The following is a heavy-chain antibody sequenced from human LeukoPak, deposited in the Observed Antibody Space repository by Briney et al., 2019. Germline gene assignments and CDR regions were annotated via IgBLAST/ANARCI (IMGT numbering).Heavy chain of an antibody. Sequence: GSLRLSCAASGFTFSSYAMSWVRQPPGKGLEWIGSIYYSGSTYYNPSLKSRVTISVDTSKNQFSLKLSSVTAADTAVYYCASVDTAMGPFDYWGQGTLVTVSS. V-gene: IGHV4-38-2*01. J-gene: IGHJ4*02. CDR2: IYYSGST. D-gene: IGHD5-18*01. CDR1: GFTFSSYA. CDR3: ASVDTAMGPFDY.